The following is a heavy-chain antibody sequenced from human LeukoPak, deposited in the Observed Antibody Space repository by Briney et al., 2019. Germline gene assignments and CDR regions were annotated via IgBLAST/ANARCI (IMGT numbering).Heavy chain of an antibody. CDR2: IGTAGDT. V-gene: IGHV3-13*01. J-gene: IGHJ4*02. Sequence: GGSLRLSCAASGFTFSSYDMHWVRQATGKGLEWVSAIGTAGDTYYPGSVKGRFTISRENAKNSLYLQMNSLRAEDTAVYYCARLHYDVLTGPFDYWGQGTLVTVSS. CDR1: GFTFSSYD. CDR3: ARLHYDVLTGPFDY. D-gene: IGHD3-9*01.